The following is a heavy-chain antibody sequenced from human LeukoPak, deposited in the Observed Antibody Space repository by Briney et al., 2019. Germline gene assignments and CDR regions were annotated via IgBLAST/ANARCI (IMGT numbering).Heavy chain of an antibody. V-gene: IGHV3-23*01. J-gene: IGHJ4*02. CDR1: GFIFSHYG. CDR2: ITSRSTI. D-gene: IGHD7-27*01. CDR3: AKDGNWARFED. Sequence: PGGSLRLSCAASGFIFSHYGMNWVRQAPGKGLEWVSGITSRSTIYYADSVKGRFTISRDNSKNMVWLQINSPTAEDTATYYCAKDGNWARFEDWGQGTLVTVSS.